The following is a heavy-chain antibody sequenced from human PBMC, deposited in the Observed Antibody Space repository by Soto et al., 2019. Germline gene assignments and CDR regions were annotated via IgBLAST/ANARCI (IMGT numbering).Heavy chain of an antibody. CDR3: GYDFWSGPQNAPHYGMDV. V-gene: IGHV3-7*03. J-gene: IGHJ6*02. D-gene: IGHD3-3*01. CDR1: GFTFSSYW. CDR2: IKQDGSEK. Sequence: PGGSLRLSCAASGFTFSSYWMSWVRQAPGKGLEWVANIKQDGSEKYYVDSVKGRFTISRDNAKNSLYLQMNSLRAEDTAVYYCGYDFWSGPQNAPHYGMDVWGQGTTVTVSS.